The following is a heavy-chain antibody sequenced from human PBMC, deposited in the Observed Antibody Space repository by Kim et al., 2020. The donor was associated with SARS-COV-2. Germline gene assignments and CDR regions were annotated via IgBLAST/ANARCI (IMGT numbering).Heavy chain of an antibody. CDR2: IYYSGST. CDR3: ARNPPGLASIAAAGTRFDP. D-gene: IGHD6-13*01. J-gene: IGHJ5*02. V-gene: IGHV4-39*07. CDR1: GGSISSSSYY. Sequence: SETLSLTCTVSGGSISSSSYYWGWIRQPPGKGLEWIGSIYYSGSTYYNPSLKSRVTISVDTSKNQFSLKLSSVTAADTAVYYCARNPPGLASIAAAGTRFDPWGQGTLVTVSS.